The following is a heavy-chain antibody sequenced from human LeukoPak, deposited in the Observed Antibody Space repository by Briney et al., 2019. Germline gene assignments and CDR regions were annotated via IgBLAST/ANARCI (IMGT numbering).Heavy chain of an antibody. V-gene: IGHV1-2*02. D-gene: IGHD3-9*01. Sequence: GASVKVSCKASGYTFTGYYMHWVRQAPGQGLEWMGWINPNSGGTNYAQKFQGRVTMTRDTSISTAYMELSRLRSDDTAVYYCAREGRDCDILTGYRTYRLRPFDYWGQGTLVTVSS. CDR2: INPNSGGT. J-gene: IGHJ4*02. CDR1: GYTFTGYY. CDR3: AREGRDCDILTGYRTYRLRPFDY.